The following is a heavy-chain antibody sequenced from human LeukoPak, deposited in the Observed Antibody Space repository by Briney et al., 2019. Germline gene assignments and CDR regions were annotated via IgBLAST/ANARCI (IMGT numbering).Heavy chain of an antibody. D-gene: IGHD3-9*01. V-gene: IGHV3-53*01. Sequence: GGSLRLSCAASGFTFSDYYMSWVRQAPGKGLEWVSVIYSGGSTYYADSVKGRFTISRDNSKNTLYLQMNSLRAEDTAVYYCAREGKYFDWFYYWGQGTLVTVSS. CDR3: AREGKYFDWFYY. J-gene: IGHJ5*01. CDR2: IYSGGST. CDR1: GFTFSDYY.